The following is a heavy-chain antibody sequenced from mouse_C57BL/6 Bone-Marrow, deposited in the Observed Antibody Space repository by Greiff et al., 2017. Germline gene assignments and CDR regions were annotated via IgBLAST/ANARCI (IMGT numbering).Heavy chain of an antibody. D-gene: IGHD2-4*01. CDR3: ARYDYDGGPSWFAY. V-gene: IGHV2-3*01. CDR1: GFSLTSYG. J-gene: IGHJ3*01. CDR2: IWGDGST. Sequence: VKLQESGPGLVAPSQSLSITCTVSGFSLTSYGVSWVRQPPGKGLEWLGVIWGDGSTNYHSALISRLSISKDNSKSQVFLKLNSLQTDDTATYYCARYDYDGGPSWFAYWGQGTLVTVSA.